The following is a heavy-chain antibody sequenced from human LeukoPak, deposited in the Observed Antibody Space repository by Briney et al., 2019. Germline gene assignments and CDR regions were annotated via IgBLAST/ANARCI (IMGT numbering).Heavy chain of an antibody. D-gene: IGHD3-16*02. V-gene: IGHV3-23*01. J-gene: IGHJ4*02. CDR3: ARGGPDYVWGSYRPYYFDY. CDR1: GFMFGHYA. Sequence: GGSLRLSCAASGFMFGHYAMTWVRQAPGKGLEWVSTINNAYSAYYSDSVEGRFTISRDNSRNTLYLQMSSLRAEDTAVYYCARGGPDYVWGSYRPYYFDYWGQGTLVAVSS. CDR2: INNAYSA.